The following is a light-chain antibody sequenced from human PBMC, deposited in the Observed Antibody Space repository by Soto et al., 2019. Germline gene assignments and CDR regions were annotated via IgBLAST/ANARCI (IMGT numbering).Light chain of an antibody. CDR1: QTLGTKY. CDR3: HHYGTSPPNT. CDR2: DTS. V-gene: IGKV3-20*01. J-gene: IGKJ2*01. Sequence: DIVLTQSPGTLSLSPGERATLSCRASQTLGTKYLAWYQQKPGQAPSLLIYDTSNRATGVPDRFSCSGCGTDFTLTISSLEPEDFAVYYCHHYGTSPPNTFGQGTKLEIK.